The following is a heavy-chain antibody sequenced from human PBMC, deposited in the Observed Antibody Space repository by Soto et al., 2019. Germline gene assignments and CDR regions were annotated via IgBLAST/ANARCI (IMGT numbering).Heavy chain of an antibody. CDR1: GFTFSSYG. CDR2: ISYDGSNK. CDR3: AKPLAGTYYYDSSGHDLDY. Sequence: GGSLRLSCAASGFTFSSYGMHWVRQAPGKGLEWVAVISYDGSNKYYADSVKGRFTISRDNSKNTLYLQMNSLRAEDTAVYYCAKPLAGTYYYDSSGHDLDYWGQGTLVTVSS. J-gene: IGHJ4*02. V-gene: IGHV3-30*18. D-gene: IGHD3-22*01.